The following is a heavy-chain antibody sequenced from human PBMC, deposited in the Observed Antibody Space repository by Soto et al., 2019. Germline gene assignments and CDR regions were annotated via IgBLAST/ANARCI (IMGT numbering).Heavy chain of an antibody. CDR1: GGYIGSGGDY. V-gene: IGHV4-31*03. CDR3: ARVTSYYVNSEYSVGLWWEGSWFDP. CDR2: IYYSGST. J-gene: IGHJ5*02. Sequence: PSETLSLTCSVSGGYIGSGGDYWSWIRQHPGKGLEWIGYIYYSGSTYYKPSLKSRVTISVDTSKNQFSLRADDTAVFYCARVTSYYVNSEYSVGLWWEGSWFDPWGQGTLVTVSS. D-gene: IGHD3-10*02.